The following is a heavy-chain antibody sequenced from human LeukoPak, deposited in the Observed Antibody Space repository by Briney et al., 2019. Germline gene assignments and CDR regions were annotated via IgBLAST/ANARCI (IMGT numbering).Heavy chain of an antibody. D-gene: IGHD3-10*01. CDR3: ARSEFEAFDM. CDR1: GFIFSYYS. Sequence: GGSLRLSCAASGFIFSYYSMNWVRQAPGQGLEWVSSINSNSNYMSYADSVKGRFTISRDNAKNSLYLQMTSLRAEDTAVYYCARSEFEAFDMWGQGTMVTVSS. V-gene: IGHV3-21*01. J-gene: IGHJ3*02. CDR2: INSNSNYM.